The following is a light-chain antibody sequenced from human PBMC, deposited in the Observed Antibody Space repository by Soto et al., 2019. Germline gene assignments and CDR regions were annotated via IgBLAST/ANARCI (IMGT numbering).Light chain of an antibody. CDR2: DVN. V-gene: IGLV2-14*03. J-gene: IGLJ2*01. CDR1: NSDVGAYDF. CDR3: SSYTNAGTHVV. Sequence: QSALTQPASVSGSPGQSITISCTGTNSDVGAYDFVSWYQQHPGKAPKLLIYDVNNWPSGVSTRFSGSKSGNTASLTISGLQAEDEADDFCSSYTNAGTHVVFGGGTKLTVL.